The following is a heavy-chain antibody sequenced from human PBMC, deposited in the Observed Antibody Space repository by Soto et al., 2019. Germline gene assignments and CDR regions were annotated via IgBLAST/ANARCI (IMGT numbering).Heavy chain of an antibody. J-gene: IGHJ6*02. D-gene: IGHD3-10*01. CDR2: INHSGST. Sequence: SETLSLTCAVYGGSFSGYYWSWIRQPPGKGLEWIGEINHSGSTNYNPSVERRVTISVDTSKNQFSLKLSSVTAADTAVYYCARGWAVYYSKGYGMDVWGQGTTVTVSS. CDR3: ARGWAVYYSKGYGMDV. CDR1: GGSFSGYY. V-gene: IGHV4-34*01.